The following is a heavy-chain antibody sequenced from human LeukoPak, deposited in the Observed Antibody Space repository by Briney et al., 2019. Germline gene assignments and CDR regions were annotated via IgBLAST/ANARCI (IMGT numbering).Heavy chain of an antibody. Sequence: SETLSLTCTVSGYSISSGYYWGWIRQPPGKGLEWIGSIYHSGSTYYNPSLKSRVTISVDTSKNQSSLKLSSVTAADTAVYYCARDLYDSSGYSGAFDIWGQGTMVTVSS. V-gene: IGHV4-38-2*02. CDR2: IYHSGST. CDR1: GYSISSGYY. CDR3: ARDLYDSSGYSGAFDI. D-gene: IGHD3-22*01. J-gene: IGHJ3*02.